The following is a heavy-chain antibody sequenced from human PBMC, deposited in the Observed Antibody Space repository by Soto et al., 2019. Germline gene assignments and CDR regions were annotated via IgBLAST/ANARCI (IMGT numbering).Heavy chain of an antibody. CDR1: GGTFSSYA. V-gene: IGHV1-69*13. CDR3: ARDRRGDDILTGPATFDI. D-gene: IGHD3-9*01. J-gene: IGHJ3*02. Sequence: SVKVSCKASGGTFSSYAISWVRQAPGQGLEWMGGIIPIFGTAYYAQKFQGRVTITADESTSTAYMELSSLRSEDTAVYYCARDRRGDDILTGPATFDIWGQGTMVTVSS. CDR2: IIPIFGTA.